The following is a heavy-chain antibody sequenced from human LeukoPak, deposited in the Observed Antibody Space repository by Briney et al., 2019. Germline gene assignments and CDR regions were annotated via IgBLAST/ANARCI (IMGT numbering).Heavy chain of an antibody. J-gene: IGHJ4*02. V-gene: IGHV1-2*02. CDR2: INPNSGGT. CDR1: GYTFTGYY. Sequence: ASVKVSCKASGYTFTGYYMHWVRQAPGQGLEWMGWINPNSGGTNYAQKFQGRVTMTRDTSISTAYMELSRLRSGDTAVYYCARGDEYGDYVGYWGQGTLVTVSS. D-gene: IGHD4-17*01. CDR3: ARGDEYGDYVGY.